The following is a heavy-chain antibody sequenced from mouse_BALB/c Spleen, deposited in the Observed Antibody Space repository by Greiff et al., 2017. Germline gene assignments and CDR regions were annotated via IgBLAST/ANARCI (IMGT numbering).Heavy chain of an antibody. Sequence: DVKLQESGPSLVKPSQTLSLTCSVTGDSITSGYWNWIRKFPGNKLEYMGYISYSGSTYYNPSLKSRISITRDTSKNQYYLQLNSVTTEDTATYYCARIPSNYYGSSYEAYWGQGTLVTVSA. CDR2: ISYSGST. D-gene: IGHD1-1*01. CDR1: GDSITSGY. V-gene: IGHV3-8*02. CDR3: ARIPSNYYGSSYEAY. J-gene: IGHJ3*01.